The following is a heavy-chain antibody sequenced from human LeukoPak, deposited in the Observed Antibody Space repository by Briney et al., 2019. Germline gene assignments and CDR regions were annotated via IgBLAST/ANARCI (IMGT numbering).Heavy chain of an antibody. J-gene: IGHJ4*02. Sequence: SVKVSCKASGGTFSSYAISWVRQAPGQGLEWMGGIIPIFGTANYAQRFQGRVTITADEPTSTAYMELSSLRSEDTAVYYCAGRRDGYNGLAFDYWGQGTLVTVSS. CDR1: GGTFSSYA. D-gene: IGHD5-24*01. CDR2: IIPIFGTA. CDR3: AGRRDGYNGLAFDY. V-gene: IGHV1-69*01.